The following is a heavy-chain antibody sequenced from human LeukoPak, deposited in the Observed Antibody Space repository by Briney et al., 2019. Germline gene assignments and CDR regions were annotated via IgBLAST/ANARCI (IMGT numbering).Heavy chain of an antibody. CDR1: GGTLSSYA. Sequence: SVKVSCKASGGTLSSYAISWVRQAPGQGLEWMGGIIPIFGTANYAQKFQGRVTITADESTSTAYMELSSLRSEDTAVYYCARDTRVRGSVNYGMDVWGQGTTVTVSS. CDR3: ARDTRVRGSVNYGMDV. V-gene: IGHV1-69*13. J-gene: IGHJ6*02. CDR2: IIPIFGTA. D-gene: IGHD3-10*01.